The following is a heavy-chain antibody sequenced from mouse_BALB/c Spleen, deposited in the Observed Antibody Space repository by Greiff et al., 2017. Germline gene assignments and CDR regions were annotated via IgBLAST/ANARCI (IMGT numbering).Heavy chain of an antibody. V-gene: IGHV5-17*02. CDR3: AINYAMDY. Sequence: EVMLVESGGGLVQPGGSRKLSCAASGFTFSSFGMHWVRQAPEKGLEWVAYISSGSSTIYYADTVKGRFTISRDNPKNTLFLQMTSLRSEDTAMYYCAINYAMDYWGQGTSVTVSS. CDR2: ISSGSSTI. J-gene: IGHJ4*01. CDR1: GFTFSSFG.